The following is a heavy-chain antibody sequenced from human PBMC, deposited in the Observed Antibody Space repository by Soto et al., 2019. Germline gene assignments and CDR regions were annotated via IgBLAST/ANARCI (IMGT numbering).Heavy chain of an antibody. D-gene: IGHD2-15*01. CDR1: GFTFSSYS. CDR2: ISSSSSYI. CDR3: ARYPLGYCSGGSCQGV. J-gene: IGHJ6*04. V-gene: IGHV3-21*01. Sequence: GGSLRLSCVASGFTFSSYSMNWVRQAPGKGLEWVSSISSSSSYIYYADSVKGRFTISRDNAKNSLYLQMNSLRAEDTAVYYCARYPLGYCSGGSCQGVWGKGTTVTVSS.